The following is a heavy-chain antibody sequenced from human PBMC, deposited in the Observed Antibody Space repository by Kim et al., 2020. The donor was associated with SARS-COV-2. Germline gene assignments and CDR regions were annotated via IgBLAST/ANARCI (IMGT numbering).Heavy chain of an antibody. Sequence: DTRYSPSFQGQVTFSADNSISTAYLQWGSLKASDTAMYYCARRDNAFDIWGQGTMVTVSS. CDR3: ARRDNAFDI. CDR2: DT. J-gene: IGHJ3*02. V-gene: IGHV5-51*01.